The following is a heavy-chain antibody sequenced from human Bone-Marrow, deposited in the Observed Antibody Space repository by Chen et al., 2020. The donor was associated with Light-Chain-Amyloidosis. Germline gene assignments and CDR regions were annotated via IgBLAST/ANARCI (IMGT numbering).Heavy chain of an antibody. Sequence: SWGGSGYTFPNYWIGWVRQMPGKGLEWTGVIYPDDSDARYSPSFEGQVTISADKSITTAYLQWRSLKASDTAMYYCARRRDGYNFDYWGQGTLVTVSS. D-gene: IGHD5-12*01. CDR1: GYTFPNYW. CDR2: IYPDDSDA. V-gene: IGHV5-51*01. CDR3: ARRRDGYNFDY. J-gene: IGHJ4*02.